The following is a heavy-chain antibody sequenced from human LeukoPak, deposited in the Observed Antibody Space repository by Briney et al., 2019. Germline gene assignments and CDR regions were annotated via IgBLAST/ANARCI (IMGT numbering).Heavy chain of an antibody. CDR3: ASGQWLAVRTFEFDY. CDR2: ISAYNGNT. CDR1: GYTFTSYG. D-gene: IGHD6-19*01. V-gene: IGHV1-18*01. Sequence: GASVKVSCKASGYTFTSYGISWVRQAPGQGLEWMGWISAYNGNTNYAQKLQGRVTMTTDTSTSTAYMELRSLRSDDTAVYYCASGQWLAVRTFEFDYWGLGTLVTVSS. J-gene: IGHJ4*02.